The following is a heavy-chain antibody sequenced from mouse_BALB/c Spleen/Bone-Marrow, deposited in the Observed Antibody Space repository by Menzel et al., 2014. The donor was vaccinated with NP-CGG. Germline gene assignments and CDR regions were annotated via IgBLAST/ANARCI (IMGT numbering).Heavy chain of an antibody. V-gene: IGHV1S56*01. J-gene: IGHJ3*01. Sequence: QVQLQQSGPELAKPGALVKISCKASGYAFTSYDINWVKQRPGQGLERIGWIYPGDGSTKYNEKFKGKATLTADKSSSTAYMQLSSLTSENSAVYFCARSLSTLMIRGFAYWGQGTLVTVSA. D-gene: IGHD2-4*01. CDR2: IYPGDGST. CDR1: GYAFTSYD. CDR3: ARSLSTLMIRGFAY.